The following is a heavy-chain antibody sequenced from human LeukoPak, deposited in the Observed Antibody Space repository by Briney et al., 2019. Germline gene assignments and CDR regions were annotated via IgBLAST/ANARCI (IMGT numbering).Heavy chain of an antibody. V-gene: IGHV1-69*13. Sequence: SVKVSCKASGGTFSSYAISWVRQAPGQGLEWMGRIIPIFGIANYAQKFQGRVTITADESTSTAYMELSSLRSEDTAVYYCARDPSSSSSTQEGPWGQGTLVTVSS. D-gene: IGHD6-6*01. CDR3: ARDPSSSSSTQEGP. CDR1: GGTFSSYA. CDR2: IIPIFGIA. J-gene: IGHJ5*02.